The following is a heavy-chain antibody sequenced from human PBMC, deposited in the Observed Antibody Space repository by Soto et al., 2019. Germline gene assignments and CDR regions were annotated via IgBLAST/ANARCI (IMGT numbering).Heavy chain of an antibody. V-gene: IGHV1-3*05. J-gene: IGHJ4*02. Sequence: QVQLVQSGAEENKPGASVKVACKPSGYTVTSYDMHWVCPAPGKRLEWIGWINAGNGHTKYSHKFQGRVTITRYTAASKAYMELSSLSSQDTAVYECASDKITRILDSWCQGTPVTVSS. CDR1: GYTVTSYD. CDR2: INAGNGHT. CDR3: ASDKITRILDS. D-gene: IGHD1-20*01.